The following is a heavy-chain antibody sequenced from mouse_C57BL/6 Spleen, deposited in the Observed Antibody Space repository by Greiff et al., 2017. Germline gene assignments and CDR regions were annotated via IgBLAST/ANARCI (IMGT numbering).Heavy chain of an antibody. V-gene: IGHV2-2*01. CDR2: IWSGGST. Sequence: QVQLQQSGPGLVQPSQSLSITCTVSGFSLTSYGVHWVRHSPGKGLEWLGVIWSGGSTDYNAAFISRLSISKDNSKSQVFFKMNSLQADDTAIYYCARNDGSYWYFDVWGTGTTVTVSS. CDR3: ARNDGSYWYFDV. J-gene: IGHJ1*03. CDR1: GFSLTSYG.